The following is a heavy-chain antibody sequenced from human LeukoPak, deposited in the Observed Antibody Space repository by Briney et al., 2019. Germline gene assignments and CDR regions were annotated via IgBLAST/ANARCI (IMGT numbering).Heavy chain of an antibody. Sequence: ASVKVSCKASGYTFTGYYMHWVRQAPGQGLEWMGRINPNSGGTNYAQKFQGRVTMTRDTSISTAYMELSRLRSDDTAVYYCARDLSGSYPDYYYYYMDVWGKGTTVTVSS. CDR2: INPNSGGT. CDR3: ARDLSGSYPDYYYYYMDV. D-gene: IGHD1-26*01. CDR1: GYTFTGYY. J-gene: IGHJ6*03. V-gene: IGHV1-2*06.